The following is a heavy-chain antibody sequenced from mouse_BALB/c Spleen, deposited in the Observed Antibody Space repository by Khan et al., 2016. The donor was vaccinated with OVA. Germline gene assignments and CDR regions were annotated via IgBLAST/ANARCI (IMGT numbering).Heavy chain of an antibody. CDR3: ARPPCYSYDMDN. V-gene: IGHV9-3-1*01. Sequence: QIQLVQSGPELKKPGETVKISCKASGHTFTNFGMNWVKQTPGKGLKWMGWINTYTGEPTYADDFNGRFAFSLEASASTAYLQINNLTNEDTATYIWARPPCYSYDMDNWCQGTTVTVSS. CDR2: INTYTGEP. J-gene: IGHJ4*01. CDR1: GHTFTNFG.